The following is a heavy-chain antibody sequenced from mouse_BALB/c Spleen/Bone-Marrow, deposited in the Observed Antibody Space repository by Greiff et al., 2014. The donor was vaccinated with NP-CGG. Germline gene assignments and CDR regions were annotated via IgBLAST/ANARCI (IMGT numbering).Heavy chain of an antibody. CDR2: IDPANGNT. J-gene: IGHJ4*01. Sequence: EVQLQQSGAELVKPGASVKLSCTASGFNIKDTYIYWVKQRPEQGLEWVGRIDPANGNTKYDPKFQGKATIAADTSSNTAYLQLSRLTSEDTDVYYGSRGYYDCLGALDYWGRGTSVTVSA. CDR1: GFNIKDTY. CDR3: SRGYYDCLGALDY. V-gene: IGHV14-3*02. D-gene: IGHD1-1*01.